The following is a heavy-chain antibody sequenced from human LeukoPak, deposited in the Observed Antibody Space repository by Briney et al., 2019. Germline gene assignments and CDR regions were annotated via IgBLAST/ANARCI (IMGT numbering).Heavy chain of an antibody. Sequence: GGSLRHSCAGEGFTLSTHGMSWVRQAPGKGLEWVSSISSRDTTTNYADSVKGRFTISRNGSKNTLYLHLNSLRAEDTAVYYCARAPPWLGDKHHGLDVWGQGTTVTVSS. CDR1: GFTLSTHG. CDR3: ARAPPWLGDKHHGLDV. CDR2: ISSRDTTT. D-gene: IGHD4-23*01. J-gene: IGHJ6*02. V-gene: IGHV3-23*01.